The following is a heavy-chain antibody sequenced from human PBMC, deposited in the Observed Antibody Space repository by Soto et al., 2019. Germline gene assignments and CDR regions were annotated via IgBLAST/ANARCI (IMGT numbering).Heavy chain of an antibody. CDR3: ARLKTYYDILTGYWFDP. CDR2: VSVYNGNT. Sequence: QVQLVQSGAEVKKPGASVKVSCKASGYTFSSYAISWVRQAPGQGLEWMGWVSVYNGNTKYAQKFQGRVTMTTDTSTSTAYMELRSLRSDDTAVYYCARLKTYYDILTGYWFDPWGQGTLVTVSS. D-gene: IGHD3-9*01. V-gene: IGHV1-18*01. J-gene: IGHJ5*02. CDR1: GYTFSSYA.